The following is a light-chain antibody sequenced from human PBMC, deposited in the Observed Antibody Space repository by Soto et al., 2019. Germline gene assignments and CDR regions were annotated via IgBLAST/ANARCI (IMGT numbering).Light chain of an antibody. J-gene: IGKJ1*01. V-gene: IGKV3-20*01. CDR1: QSVSSSY. Sequence: EIMLTQSPGTLSLSPGERATLSCRASQSVSSSYLAWYQQKPGQAPRLLIYGASSRATGIPDRFSGSGSGTDFTLTISRLEPEDFAVYYCQQYGSLPKTFGQGTKVDI. CDR2: GAS. CDR3: QQYGSLPKT.